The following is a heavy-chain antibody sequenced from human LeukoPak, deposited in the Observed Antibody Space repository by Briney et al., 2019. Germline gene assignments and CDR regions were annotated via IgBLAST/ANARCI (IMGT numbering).Heavy chain of an antibody. CDR2: IIPIFGTA. CDR3: ARDHNFWSGYLGASSAFDI. Sequence: GASVKVSCKASGGTFSSYAISWVRQAPGQGLEWMGGIIPIFGTANYAQKFQGRVTITADESTSTAYMELSSLRSEDTAVYYCARDHNFWSGYLGASSAFDIWGQGTRVIVSS. V-gene: IGHV1-69*13. D-gene: IGHD3-3*01. J-gene: IGHJ3*02. CDR1: GGTFSSYA.